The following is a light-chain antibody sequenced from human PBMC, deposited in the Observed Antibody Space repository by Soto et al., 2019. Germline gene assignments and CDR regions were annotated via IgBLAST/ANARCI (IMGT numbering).Light chain of an antibody. Sequence: DIQMTQSPSSLYASVGDTVTITCQATQGITHYLNWYQQKPGKAPRLLISAASTLEVGVPSRFRGGGSGTHFTFTISSLQPEDTAIYYCQQYDGLPLTFGPGTTVGIK. CDR2: AAS. CDR3: QQYDGLPLT. V-gene: IGKV1-33*01. J-gene: IGKJ3*01. CDR1: QGITHY.